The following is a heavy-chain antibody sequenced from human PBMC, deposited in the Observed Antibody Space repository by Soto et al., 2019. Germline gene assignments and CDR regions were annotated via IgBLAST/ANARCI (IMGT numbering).Heavy chain of an antibody. CDR2: INPSGGSA. J-gene: IGHJ4*02. D-gene: IGHD1-26*01. V-gene: IGHV1-46*01. CDR3: ARWSSVGLEY. CDR1: GYTFTSYY. Sequence: QVQLVQSGAEVKKAGASGKLSCKASGYTFTSYYVHWVRQAPGQGLEWMGFINPSGGSATYVQKIQGRVTMTRDTSTSTVYMELGSLTSENTAIYYCARWSSVGLEYWGQGTLVTVSS.